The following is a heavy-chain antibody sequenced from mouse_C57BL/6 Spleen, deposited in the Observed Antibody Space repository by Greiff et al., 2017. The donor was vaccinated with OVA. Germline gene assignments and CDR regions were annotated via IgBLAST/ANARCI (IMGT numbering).Heavy chain of an antibody. Sequence: QVQLQHPGAELVKPGASVKLSCKASGYTFTSYWMQWVKQRPGQGLEWIGEIDPSDSYTNYNQKFKGKATLTVDTSSSTAYMQLSSLTSEDSAVYYCAGYYYGSDYFDYWGQGTTLTVSS. V-gene: IGHV1-50*01. D-gene: IGHD1-1*01. CDR2: IDPSDSYT. CDR1: GYTFTSYW. CDR3: AGYYYGSDYFDY. J-gene: IGHJ2*01.